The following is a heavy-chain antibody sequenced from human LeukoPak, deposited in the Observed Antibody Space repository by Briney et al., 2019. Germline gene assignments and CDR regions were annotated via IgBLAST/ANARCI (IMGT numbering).Heavy chain of an antibody. CDR1: GYTFTSYG. CDR2: ISAYNGNT. D-gene: IGHD5-12*01. V-gene: IGHV1-18*01. J-gene: IGHJ4*02. CDR3: ARDSVVSGYESNWDY. Sequence: GASVKVSCKASGYTFTSYGISWVRQASGQGLEWMGWISAYNGNTNYAQKLQGRVTMTTDTSTSTAYMELRSLRSDDTAVYYCARDSVVSGYESNWDYWGQGTLVTVSS.